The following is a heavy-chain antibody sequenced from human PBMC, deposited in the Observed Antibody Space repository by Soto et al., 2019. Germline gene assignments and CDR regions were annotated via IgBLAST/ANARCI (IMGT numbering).Heavy chain of an antibody. CDR1: GFTFGDHY. Sequence: GGSLRLSCVVSGFTFGDHYIDWVRQAPGKGLEWFGRIRNKAHSYSTTYAASVKDRFSLSRDDSKNSVYLQMNSLRAEDTAVYYCARGLFYYDSSGYLGYWGQGTLVTVSS. V-gene: IGHV3-72*01. CDR2: IRNKAHSYST. CDR3: ARGLFYYDSSGYLGY. J-gene: IGHJ4*02. D-gene: IGHD3-22*01.